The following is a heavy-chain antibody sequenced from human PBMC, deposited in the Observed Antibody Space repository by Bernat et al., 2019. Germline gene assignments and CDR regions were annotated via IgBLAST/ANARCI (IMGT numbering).Heavy chain of an antibody. D-gene: IGHD2-15*01. CDR3: ARGYCSGGSCYSVWFDP. CDR1: GFTFSNYA. J-gene: IGHJ5*02. CDR2: ISYDVNFK. V-gene: IGHV3-30*14. Sequence: QVHLVESGGGVVQPGTSLRLSCAASGFTFSNYAMHWVRQAPGKGLEWVGLISYDVNFKSYADSVKGRFTISRDNSKNTLYLQMNSLRAEDTAVYYCARGYCSGGSCYSVWFDPWGQGTLVTVSS.